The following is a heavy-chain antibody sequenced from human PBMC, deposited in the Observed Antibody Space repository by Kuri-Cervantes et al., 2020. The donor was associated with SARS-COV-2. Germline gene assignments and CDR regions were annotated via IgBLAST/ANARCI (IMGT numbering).Heavy chain of an antibody. CDR3: ARETFLTRGPMPAPLLDY. Sequence: ASVKVSCKASGGTSSSYAISWVRQAPGQGLEWMGWISAYNGNTNYAQKLQGRVTMTTDTSTSTAYMELRSLRSDDTAVYYCARETFLTRGPMPAPLLDYWGQGTLVTVSS. CDR2: ISAYNGNT. V-gene: IGHV1-18*01. CDR1: GGTSSSYA. D-gene: IGHD3-9*01. J-gene: IGHJ4*02.